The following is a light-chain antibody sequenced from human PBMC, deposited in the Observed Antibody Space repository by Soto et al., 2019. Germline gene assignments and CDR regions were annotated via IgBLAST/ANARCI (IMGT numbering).Light chain of an antibody. CDR3: SSYTSSSTYVV. V-gene: IGLV2-14*01. CDR1: SSDVGGYNY. Sequence: QSVLTQPASVSGSPGQSITLSCTGTSSDVGGYNYVSWYQQHPDKAPKLIIYEGTYRPSGVSNRFSGSKSDNTASLTISGLQAEDEADYYCSSYTSSSTYVVFGGGTKLTVL. CDR2: EGT. J-gene: IGLJ2*01.